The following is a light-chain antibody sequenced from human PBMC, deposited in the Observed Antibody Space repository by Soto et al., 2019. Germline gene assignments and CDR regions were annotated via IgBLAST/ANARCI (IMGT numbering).Light chain of an antibody. CDR3: QQYNSPYT. CDR1: QTISSW. J-gene: IGKJ2*01. V-gene: IGKV1-5*03. Sequence: DIRMTQSPSTLSASVGDRVTITCRASQTISSWLAWYQQKPGKAPKLLIYKASSLESGVPSRFSGSGSGTEFTLTISSLQPDDFATYYCQQYNSPYTFGQGTKLEIK. CDR2: KAS.